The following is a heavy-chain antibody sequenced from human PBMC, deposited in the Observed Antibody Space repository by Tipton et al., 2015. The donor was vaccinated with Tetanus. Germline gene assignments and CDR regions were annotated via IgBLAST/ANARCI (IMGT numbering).Heavy chain of an antibody. J-gene: IGHJ4*02. V-gene: IGHV4-61*01. CDR1: GGSVNDGRFY. CDR2: IYYSGSA. CDR3: ARDLGTSGFH. Sequence: TLSLTCTVSGGSVNDGRFYWTWIRQPPGKALEWVAHIYYSGSATCNPSVASRATVSIDMSKNQFSLRLTSATAADTAVYYCARDLGTSGFHWGQGTLVTVSS. D-gene: IGHD1-7*01.